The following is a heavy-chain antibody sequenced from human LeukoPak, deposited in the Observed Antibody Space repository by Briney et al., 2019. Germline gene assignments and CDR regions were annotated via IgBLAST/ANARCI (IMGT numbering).Heavy chain of an antibody. D-gene: IGHD6-6*01. CDR1: GFTFSDYY. CDR2: ISSSGSTI. Sequence: SGGSLRLSCAASGFTFSDYYMSWIRQAPGKGLEWVSYISSSGSTIYYADSVKGRFTISRDNAKNSLYLQMNSLRAEDTAVYYCARELSIAARLFDYWGQGTLVTVSS. CDR3: ARELSIAARLFDY. J-gene: IGHJ4*02. V-gene: IGHV3-11*04.